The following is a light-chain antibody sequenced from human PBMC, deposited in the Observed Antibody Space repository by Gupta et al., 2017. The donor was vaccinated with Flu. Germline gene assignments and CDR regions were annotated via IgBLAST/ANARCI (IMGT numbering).Light chain of an antibody. J-gene: IGKJ1*01. V-gene: IGKV1-39*01. Sequence: DIQMNQSPSSLSASVGDRVTITCRASQSISSYLNWYQQKPGKAPKLLIYAASSLQSGVPSRFSGSGPGTDFTLTISSLQPEYFATYYCQQSYSTWTFGQGTKVEIK. CDR2: AAS. CDR1: QSISSY. CDR3: QQSYSTWT.